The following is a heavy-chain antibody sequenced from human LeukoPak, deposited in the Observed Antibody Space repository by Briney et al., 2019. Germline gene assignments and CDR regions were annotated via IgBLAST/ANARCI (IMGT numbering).Heavy chain of an antibody. V-gene: IGHV4-4*07. J-gene: IGHJ6*03. D-gene: IGHD6-13*01. CDR2: IYTSGST. CDR3: ARAMGDGSSWQYYYYYYMDV. CDR1: GGSISSYY. Sequence: SETLSLTCAVSGGSISSYYWSWIRQPAGKGLEWIGRIYTSGSTNYNPSLKSRVTMSVDTSKNQFSLKLSSVTAADTAVYYCARAMGDGSSWQYYYYYYMDVWGKGTTVTVSS.